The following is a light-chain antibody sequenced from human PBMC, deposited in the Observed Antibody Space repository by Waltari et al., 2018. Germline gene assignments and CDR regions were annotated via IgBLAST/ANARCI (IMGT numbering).Light chain of an antibody. Sequence: DIQMSQSPSSLSASVGDRVTITCRASQSISTYLNWYQQKSGKAPKLLLYAASTLQSGVPSMFSGTGSGTVFALTISSLQPEDFATYYCQQSFNTPPWTFGQGTKVEIK. V-gene: IGKV1-39*01. CDR2: AAS. J-gene: IGKJ1*01. CDR3: QQSFNTPPWT. CDR1: QSISTY.